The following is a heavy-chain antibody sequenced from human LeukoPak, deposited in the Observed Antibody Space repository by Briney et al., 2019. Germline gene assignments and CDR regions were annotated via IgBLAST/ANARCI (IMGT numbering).Heavy chain of an antibody. J-gene: IGHJ4*02. D-gene: IGHD3-22*01. CDR3: ARSPDYDSSGYYSYFDY. CDR1: GYTFTGYY. CDR2: INPNSGGT. Sequence: ASVKVSCKASGYTFTGYYMHWVRQAPGQGLEWMGWINPNSGGTNYAQKFQGRVTMTRDTSISTAYLELSRLRSDDTAVYYCARSPDYDSSGYYSYFDYWGQGTLVTVSS. V-gene: IGHV1-2*02.